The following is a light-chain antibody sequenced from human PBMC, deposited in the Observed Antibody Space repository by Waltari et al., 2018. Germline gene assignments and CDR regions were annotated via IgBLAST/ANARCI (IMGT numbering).Light chain of an antibody. CDR3: QSYDSSLSAV. Sequence: QSALTQPPSVSGAPGHSVTIPCTGSRSNIGAGYDVHWYQQLPGAAPKLLIYAFSNRPSGVPDRFYGSKSGTSASLAINGLQAEDEAIYYCQSYDSSLSAVFGGGTKVTVL. CDR2: AFS. J-gene: IGLJ3*02. V-gene: IGLV1-40*01. CDR1: RSNIGAGYD.